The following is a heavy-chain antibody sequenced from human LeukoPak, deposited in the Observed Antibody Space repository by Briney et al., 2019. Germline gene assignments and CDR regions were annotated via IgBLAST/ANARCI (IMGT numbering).Heavy chain of an antibody. J-gene: IGHJ6*02. CDR1: GFTFSSYA. CDR2: ISGSGGST. V-gene: IGHV3-23*01. CDR3: ARHGGSGSYYYYYGLDA. D-gene: IGHD1-26*01. Sequence: EGSLRLSCAASGFTFSSYAMSWVRQAPGKGLEWVSAISGSGGSTYYADSVKGRFTISRDNSKNTLYLQMNSLRAEDTAVYYCARHGGSGSYYYYYGLDAWGPGTTVTVSS.